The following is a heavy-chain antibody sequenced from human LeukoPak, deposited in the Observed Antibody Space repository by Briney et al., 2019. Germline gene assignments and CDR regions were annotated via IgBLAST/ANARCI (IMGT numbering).Heavy chain of an antibody. Sequence: GASVKVSCKASGGTFSSYAISWVRQAPGQGLEWMGRIIPILGIANYAQKFQGRVTITADKSTSTAYMELSSLRSEDTAVYYCASLYYYDSSGYDNFDYWGQGTLVTVSS. CDR1: GGTFSSYA. J-gene: IGHJ4*02. CDR2: IIPILGIA. D-gene: IGHD3-22*01. V-gene: IGHV1-69*04. CDR3: ASLYYYDSSGYDNFDY.